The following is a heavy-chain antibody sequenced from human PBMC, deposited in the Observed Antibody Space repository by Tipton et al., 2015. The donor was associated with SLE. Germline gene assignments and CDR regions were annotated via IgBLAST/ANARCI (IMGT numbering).Heavy chain of an antibody. Sequence: LRLSCTVSGGSISSSSYYWGWIRQPPGKGLEWIGSIYYSGSTYYNPSLKSRVTISVDTSKNRFSLKLSSVTAADTAVYYCARKGYCSSTSCLAWFDPWGQGTLVTVSS. D-gene: IGHD2-2*01. V-gene: IGHV4-39*07. CDR2: IYYSGST. CDR3: ARKGYCSSTSCLAWFDP. J-gene: IGHJ5*02. CDR1: GGSISSSSYY.